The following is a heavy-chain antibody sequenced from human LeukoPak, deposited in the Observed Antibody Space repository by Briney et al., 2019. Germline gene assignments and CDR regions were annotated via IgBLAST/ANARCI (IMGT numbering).Heavy chain of an antibody. V-gene: IGHV4-39*01. CDR3: AAIVEPTTLYYFNY. CDR1: GGSISSSSYY. Sequence: SETLSLTCTVSGGSISSSSYYWGWIRQPQGKGLEWIGSVYFSGSTYYNPSLKSRVTISVDTSKNQLSLKLSSVTAADTAVYYCAAIVEPTTLYYFNYWGQGTLVTVSS. CDR2: VYFSGST. J-gene: IGHJ4*02. D-gene: IGHD1-26*01.